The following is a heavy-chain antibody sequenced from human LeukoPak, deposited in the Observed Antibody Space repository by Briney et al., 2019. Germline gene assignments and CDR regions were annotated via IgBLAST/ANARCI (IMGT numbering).Heavy chain of an antibody. CDR2: IKHSGSN. CDR3: ARRGSNHGGDPL. D-gene: IGHD2-21*02. Sequence: SETLSLTCAVYGGSFSGYYWTWVRQPPGKGLEWIGEIKHSGSNSNNPSLKSRVTVSVDTSKTQSSLKMTSVTAADAAVYFCARRGSNHGGDPLWGQGTLVTVSS. CDR1: GGSFSGYY. V-gene: IGHV4-34*01. J-gene: IGHJ4*02.